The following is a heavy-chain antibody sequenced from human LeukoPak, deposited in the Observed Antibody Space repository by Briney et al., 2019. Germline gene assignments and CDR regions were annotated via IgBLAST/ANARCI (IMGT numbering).Heavy chain of an antibody. CDR2: ISWNSGSI. CDR3: ARVYYGSGSYSFDY. V-gene: IGHV3-9*01. Sequence: PGRSLRLSCAASGFTFDDYAMHWVRQAPGKGLEWVSGISWNSGSIGYADSVKGRFTISRDNAKNSLYLQMNSLRAEDTAVYYCARVYYGSGSYSFDYWGQGTLVTVSS. CDR1: GFTFDDYA. J-gene: IGHJ4*02. D-gene: IGHD3-10*01.